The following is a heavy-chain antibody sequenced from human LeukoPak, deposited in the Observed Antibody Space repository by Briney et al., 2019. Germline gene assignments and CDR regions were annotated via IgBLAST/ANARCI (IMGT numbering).Heavy chain of an antibody. CDR1: GFTFTAYT. J-gene: IGHJ4*02. V-gene: IGHV3-48*01. CDR3: TRDLEY. CDR2: IDYGGSVT. Sequence: SGGSLRLSCSASGFTFTAYTMNWVRQAPGKGPEWVSYIDYGGSVTHYADSVKGRFTISRDNAENSLYLQMNSLRGEDTAVYYWTRDLEYWSQGVQVTVSS.